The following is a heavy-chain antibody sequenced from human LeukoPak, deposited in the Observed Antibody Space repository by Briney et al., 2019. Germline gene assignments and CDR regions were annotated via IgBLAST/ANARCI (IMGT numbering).Heavy chain of an antibody. CDR1: GGSFSGYY. CDR3: ARVLTMVRGVVGQYYFDY. J-gene: IGHJ4*02. D-gene: IGHD3-10*01. CDR2: INHSGST. V-gene: IGHV4-34*01. Sequence: SETLTLTCAVYGGSFSGYYWSWIRQPPGKGLEWIGEINHSGSTNYNPSLKSRVTISVDTSKNQFYLKLSSVTAADTAVYYCARVLTMVRGVVGQYYFDYWGQGTLVTVSS.